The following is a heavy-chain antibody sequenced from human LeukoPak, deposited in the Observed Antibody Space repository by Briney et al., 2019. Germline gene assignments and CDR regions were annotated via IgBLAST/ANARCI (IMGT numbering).Heavy chain of an antibody. Sequence: GGSLRLSCAASGFTFSSYSMNWVRQAPGKGLEWVSSISSSSSYIYYADSVKGRFTISRDNAKNSLYLQMNSLRAGDTAVYYCARVYRGSYCGLSILYFDYWGQGTLVTVSS. D-gene: IGHD1-26*01. V-gene: IGHV3-21*01. CDR1: GFTFSSYS. J-gene: IGHJ4*02. CDR3: ARVYRGSYCGLSILYFDY. CDR2: ISSSSSYI.